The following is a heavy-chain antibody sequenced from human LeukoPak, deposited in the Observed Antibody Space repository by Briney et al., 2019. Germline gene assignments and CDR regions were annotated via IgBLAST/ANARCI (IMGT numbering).Heavy chain of an antibody. V-gene: IGHV3-53*01. CDR3: ARASSYYDILTGYSEEGYFDY. D-gene: IGHD3-9*01. J-gene: IGHJ4*02. Sequence: GGSLRLSCAASGFIFSNSYMSWVRQAPGKGLEWVSVLHTGGRTFYADSVMGRFTISRDNSKNTLYLQMNSLRAEDTAVYYCARASSYYDILTGYSEEGYFDYWGQGTLVTVSS. CDR1: GFIFSNSY. CDR2: LHTGGRT.